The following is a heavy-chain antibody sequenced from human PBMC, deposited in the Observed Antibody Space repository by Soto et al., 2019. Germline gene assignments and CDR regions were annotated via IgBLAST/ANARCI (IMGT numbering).Heavy chain of an antibody. V-gene: IGHV1-46*01. J-gene: IGHJ3*02. D-gene: IGHD5-18*01. CDR1: GYTFTSYY. CDR2: TNPSGGST. CDR3: ARGRGGYSSDGDAFDI. Sequence: ASVKVSCKASGYTFTSYYMHWVRQAPGQGLEWMGITNPSGGSTSYAQKFQGRVTMTRDTSTSTVYMELSSLRSEDTAVYYCARGRGGYSSDGDAFDIWGQGTMVTVSS.